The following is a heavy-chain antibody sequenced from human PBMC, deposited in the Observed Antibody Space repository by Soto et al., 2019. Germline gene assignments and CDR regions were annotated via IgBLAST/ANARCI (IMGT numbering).Heavy chain of an antibody. J-gene: IGHJ4*02. D-gene: IGHD3-10*01. V-gene: IGHV1-8*01. CDR1: GKTFTSYY. CDR2: ISSNSGNI. CDR3: ARGRASGSYYLLDY. Sequence: GSVEVSCKASGKTFTSYYINWVLQATAHGLEWMGWISSNSGNIGYAQKFQGRVTMTRDTAIRTAYMEVSRVRSDDTAVYYCARGRASGSYYLLDYWGQGTLVTVSS.